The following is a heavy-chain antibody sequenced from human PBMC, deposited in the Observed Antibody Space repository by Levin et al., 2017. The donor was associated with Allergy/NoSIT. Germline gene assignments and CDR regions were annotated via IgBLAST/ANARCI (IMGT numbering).Heavy chain of an antibody. CDR3: ARRGYDILTGPRGPYYFDY. J-gene: IGHJ4*02. D-gene: IGHD3-9*01. Sequence: ASVKVSCKASGGTFSSYAISWVRQAPGQGLEWMGGIIPIFGTANYAQKFQGRVTITADESTSTAYMELSSLRSEDTAVYYCARRGYDILTGPRGPYYFDYWGQGTLVTVSS. CDR2: IIPIFGTA. V-gene: IGHV1-69*13. CDR1: GGTFSSYA.